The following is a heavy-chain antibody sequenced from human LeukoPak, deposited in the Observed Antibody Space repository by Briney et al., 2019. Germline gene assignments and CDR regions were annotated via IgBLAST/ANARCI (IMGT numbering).Heavy chain of an antibody. CDR3: AKVRQTWYGYFDY. J-gene: IGHJ4*02. Sequence: GGSLRLSCAASGFTFSSYAMSWVRQAPGKGLEWVSAISGSGGSTCYADSVKGRFTISRDNSKNTLYLQMNSLRAEDTAVYYLAKVRQTWYGYFDYWGQGTLVTVSS. CDR1: GFTFSSYA. D-gene: IGHD6-13*01. V-gene: IGHV3-23*01. CDR2: ISGSGGST.